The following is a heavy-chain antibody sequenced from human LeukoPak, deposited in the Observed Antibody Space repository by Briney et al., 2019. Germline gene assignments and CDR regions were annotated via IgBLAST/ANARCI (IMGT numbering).Heavy chain of an antibody. CDR2: INPNSGGT. J-gene: IGHJ5*02. D-gene: IGHD5-12*01. V-gene: IGHV1-2*02. Sequence: ASVKVSCKASGYTFTGYYMHWVRQAPGQGLEWMGWINPNSGGTNYAQKFQGRVTMTRDTSISIAYMELSRLRSDDTAVYYCARGRRYSGYDFWRGWFDPWGQGTLVTVTS. CDR3: ARGRRYSGYDFWRGWFDP. CDR1: GYTFTGYY.